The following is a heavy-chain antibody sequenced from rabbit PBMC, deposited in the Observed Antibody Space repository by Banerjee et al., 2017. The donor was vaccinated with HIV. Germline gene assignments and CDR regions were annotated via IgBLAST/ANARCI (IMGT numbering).Heavy chain of an antibody. Sequence: QSLEESGGDLVKPEGSLTLTCTASGFSFTNKYVMCWVRQAPGKGLQWIACINTSSGNTVYATWAKGRFTISKTSSTTVTLQMTSLTAADTATYFCARGDGAYAGYDGLWGPGTLVTVS. CDR1: GFSFTNKYV. CDR2: INTSSGNT. D-gene: IGHD7-1*01. J-gene: IGHJ4*01. V-gene: IGHV1S40*01. CDR3: ARGDGAYAGYDGL.